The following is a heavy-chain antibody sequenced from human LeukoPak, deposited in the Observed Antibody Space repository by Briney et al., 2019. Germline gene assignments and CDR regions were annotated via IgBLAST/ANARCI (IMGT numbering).Heavy chain of an antibody. D-gene: IGHD5-18*01. Sequence: VASVKVSCKASGYTFSGHYLHWVRQAPGQGLEWMGRINPNSGGTKYAQKFQNRVTMTSDTSVSTAYMELNGLRSDDTAIYYCTRSWIQLWTPDFDHWGQGTLVIVSS. J-gene: IGHJ4*02. CDR2: INPNSGGT. CDR1: GYTFSGHY. V-gene: IGHV1-2*06. CDR3: TRSWIQLWTPDFDH.